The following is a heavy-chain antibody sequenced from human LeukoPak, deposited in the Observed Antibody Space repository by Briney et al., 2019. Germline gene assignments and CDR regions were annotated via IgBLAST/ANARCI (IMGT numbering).Heavy chain of an antibody. CDR1: GGTFSSYA. D-gene: IGHD4-17*01. Sequence: GASVKVSCTASGGTFSSYAISWVRQAPGQGLEWMGGIIPIFGTANYAQKFQGRVTITTDESTSTAYMELSSLRSEDTAVYYCARAAVTTALTYYFDYWGQGTLVTVSS. V-gene: IGHV1-69*05. CDR2: IIPIFGTA. J-gene: IGHJ4*02. CDR3: ARAAVTTALTYYFDY.